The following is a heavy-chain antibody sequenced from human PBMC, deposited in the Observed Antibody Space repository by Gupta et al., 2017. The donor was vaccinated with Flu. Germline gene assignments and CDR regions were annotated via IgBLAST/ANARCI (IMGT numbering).Heavy chain of an antibody. CDR2: IYHSGRT. CDR1: GGSVSSSNW. J-gene: IGHJ4*02. CDR3: ARNEDTYGYFDY. Sequence: QVHLQESGPGLVKPSGTLSLTCAVSGGSVSSSNWWSWLRQPPGKGLEWIGEIYHSGRTNYNPSLKSPVTISIDKSNNQFSLRLSSVTAADTAVYYCARNEDTYGYFDYWAREPWSPSPQ. V-gene: IGHV4-4*02. D-gene: IGHD2-8*01.